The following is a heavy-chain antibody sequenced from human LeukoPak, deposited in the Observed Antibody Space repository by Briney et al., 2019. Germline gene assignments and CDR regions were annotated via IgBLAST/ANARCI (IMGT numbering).Heavy chain of an antibody. Sequence: QPGGSLRLSCAASGFTVNSNYMSWVRQAPGKGLEWGSVIYSGGSAYYADSVKGRFTISRDNSKNTLYLQVNSLGADDTAIYYCTGYGLDYWGQGTLVTVSS. CDR3: TGYGLDY. D-gene: IGHD5-18*01. V-gene: IGHV3-53*01. J-gene: IGHJ4*02. CDR2: IYSGGSA. CDR1: GFTVNSNY.